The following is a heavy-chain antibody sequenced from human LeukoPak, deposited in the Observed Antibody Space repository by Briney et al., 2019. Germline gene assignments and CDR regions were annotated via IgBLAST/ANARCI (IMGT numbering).Heavy chain of an antibody. Sequence: GGSLRLSCAASGLTVSSNYMTWVRQAPGKGLEWVSVIYSGGSTYYADSVKGRFIISRDNSKNTLYLQMHSLRVEDTAVYYCARADRGGLFDYWGQGTLVTVSS. CDR3: ARADRGGLFDY. CDR1: GLTVSSNY. D-gene: IGHD1-14*01. J-gene: IGHJ4*02. CDR2: IYSGGST. V-gene: IGHV3-53*01.